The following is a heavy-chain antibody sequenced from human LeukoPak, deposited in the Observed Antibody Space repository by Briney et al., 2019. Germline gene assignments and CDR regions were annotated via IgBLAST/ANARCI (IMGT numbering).Heavy chain of an antibody. D-gene: IGHD5-12*01. CDR3: ARGAGYNDFDLVPFDY. CDR2: IKWDGSEK. J-gene: IGHJ4*02. V-gene: IGHV3-7*01. CDR1: GFSIKIYW. Sequence: GGSLRLSCEASGFSIKIYWMNWVRQAPGKGLEWVANIKWDGSEKYYVDSVKGRFSISRDNAKNSLFLQINNPRVEDTAVYYCARGAGYNDFDLVPFDYWGQGPPLTVPS.